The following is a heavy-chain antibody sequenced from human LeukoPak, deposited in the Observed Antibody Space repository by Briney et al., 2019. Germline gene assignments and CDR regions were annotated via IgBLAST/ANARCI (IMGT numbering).Heavy chain of an antibody. CDR1: GGSVNDHY. CDR3: ARDNRRGYDSSGYDY. Sequence: SETLSLTCAVSGGSVNDHYWSWIRQPPGKGLEWIGYIYHSGTTNFSPSLRSRVAVSVDTSKHQFSLRLSSVTAADTAVYYCARDNRRGYDSSGYDYWGQGTLVTVSS. J-gene: IGHJ4*02. V-gene: IGHV4-59*02. CDR2: IYHSGTT. D-gene: IGHD3-22*01.